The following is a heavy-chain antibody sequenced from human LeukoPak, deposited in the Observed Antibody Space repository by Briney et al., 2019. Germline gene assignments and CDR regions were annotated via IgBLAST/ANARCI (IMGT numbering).Heavy chain of an antibody. D-gene: IGHD6-13*01. CDR1: GFTFSSYW. V-gene: IGHV3-7*03. CDR2: IKQDGSEK. Sequence: PGGSLRLSCAASGFTFSSYWMSWVRQAPGKGLEWVANIKQDGSEKYYVDSVKGRFTISRDNAKNSLYLQMNSLRAEDTAVYYCARGPEAPIAAAGTRLNYYFDYWGQGTLVTVSS. CDR3: ARGPEAPIAAAGTRLNYYFDY. J-gene: IGHJ4*02.